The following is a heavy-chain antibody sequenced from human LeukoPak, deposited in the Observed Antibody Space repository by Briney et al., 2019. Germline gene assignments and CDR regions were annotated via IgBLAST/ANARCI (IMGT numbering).Heavy chain of an antibody. CDR1: GFSFSTYW. V-gene: IGHV3-7*01. CDR2: IKEDGSET. Sequence: GGSLRLSCAASGFSFSTYWMSWVRQAPGKGLEWVANIKEDGSETYYVDSLRGRFTISIDNVNNSLYMQINSLRAEDTAVYYCGRDSFEADIDYWGQGTLVTVSS. D-gene: IGHD3-10*01. J-gene: IGHJ4*02. CDR3: GRDSFEADIDY.